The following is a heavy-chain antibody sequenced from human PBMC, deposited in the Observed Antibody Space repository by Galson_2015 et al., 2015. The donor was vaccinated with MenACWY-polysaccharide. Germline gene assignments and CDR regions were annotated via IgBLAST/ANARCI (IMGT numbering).Heavy chain of an antibody. D-gene: IGHD6-19*01. CDR2: IKPDGSEK. V-gene: IGHV3-7*03. Sequence: SLRLSCAASGLTFSSSWMNWVRQAPGKGLEWVASIKPDGSEKYYVDSVKGRFSISRDNAKNSLYLQMNSLRAEDTAVYYCARAKWLDRWGQGTLVTVSS. CDR3: ARAKWLDR. J-gene: IGHJ5*02. CDR1: GLTFSSSW.